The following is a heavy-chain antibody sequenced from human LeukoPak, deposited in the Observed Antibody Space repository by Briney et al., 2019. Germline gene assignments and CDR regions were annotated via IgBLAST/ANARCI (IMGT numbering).Heavy chain of an antibody. V-gene: IGHV4-34*01. Sequence: MPSETLSLTCTVSGGSISSYYWSWIRQPPGKGLEWIGEINHSGSTNYNPSLKSRVTISVDTSKNQFSLKLSSVTAADTAVYYCARGSLRHEGQLRHIRNRRNYFDYWGQGTLVTVSS. CDR1: GGSISSYY. J-gene: IGHJ4*02. CDR2: INHSGST. D-gene: IGHD2-2*01. CDR3: ARGSLRHEGQLRHIRNRRNYFDY.